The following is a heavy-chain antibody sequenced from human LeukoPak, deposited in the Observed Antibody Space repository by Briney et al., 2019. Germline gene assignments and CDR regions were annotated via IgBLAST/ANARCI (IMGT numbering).Heavy chain of an antibody. CDR2: IYYSGST. Sequence: PSETLSLTCAVSGGSISSSYWSWIRQPPGKGLEWIGYIYYSGSTIYNPSLKSRGTISVDTSKNHSSLKLSSVTAADTAVYYCARGGYSYYYFDYWGQGTLVTVSS. CDR1: GGSISSSY. CDR3: ARGGYSYYYFDY. J-gene: IGHJ4*02. V-gene: IGHV4-59*01. D-gene: IGHD5-18*01.